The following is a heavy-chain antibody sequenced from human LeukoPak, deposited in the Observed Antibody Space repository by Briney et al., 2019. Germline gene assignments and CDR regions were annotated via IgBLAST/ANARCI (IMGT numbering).Heavy chain of an antibody. CDR2: INPSGGST. J-gene: IGHJ4*02. V-gene: IGHV1-46*01. CDR1: GYTFTSYY. CDR3: ARDPPYCSGGSCYHQNYFDY. D-gene: IGHD2-15*01. Sequence: GASVKVSCKASGYTFTSYYMHWVRQAPGQGLEWMGIINPSGGSTSYAQKFQGRVTMTRDMSTSTVYMELSSLRSEDTAVYYCARDPPYCSGGSCYHQNYFDYWGQGTLVTVSS.